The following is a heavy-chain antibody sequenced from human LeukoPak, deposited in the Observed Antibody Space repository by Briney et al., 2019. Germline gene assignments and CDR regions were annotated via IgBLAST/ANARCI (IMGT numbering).Heavy chain of an antibody. J-gene: IGHJ4*02. V-gene: IGHV3-20*04. CDR1: GFTFDDYG. Sequence: PVGSLRLSCVASGFTFDDYGMSWVRQAPGKGLEWVSGINWNGGSTGYADSVMGRFTISRDNAKNSLYLQMNSLRAEDTALYYCARGNYCSSTSCYYFDYWGQGTLVTVSS. CDR2: INWNGGST. CDR3: ARGNYCSSTSCYYFDY. D-gene: IGHD2-2*01.